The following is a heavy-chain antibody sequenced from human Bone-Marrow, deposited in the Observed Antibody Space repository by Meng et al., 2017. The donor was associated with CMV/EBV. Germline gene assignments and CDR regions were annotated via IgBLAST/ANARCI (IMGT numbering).Heavy chain of an antibody. CDR1: GFSFSDHY. CDR2: IRDKANSYTT. D-gene: IGHD1-26*01. J-gene: IGHJ6*02. V-gene: IGHV3-72*01. CDR3: AREATSWSYYGNYYYYGMDV. Sequence: GGSLRLSCAASGFSFSDHYMDWVRQAPGKGLEWVGRIRDKANSYTTEYAASVKGRFTISRDDSKNTLYLQMNSLRAEDTAVYYCAREATSWSYYGNYYYYGMDVWGQGTTVTVSS.